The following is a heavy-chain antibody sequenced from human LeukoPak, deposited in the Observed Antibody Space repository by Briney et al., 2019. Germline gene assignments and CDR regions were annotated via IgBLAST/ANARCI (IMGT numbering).Heavy chain of an antibody. CDR2: ISYDGSNK. J-gene: IGHJ4*02. CDR1: GFTFSSYG. CDR3: AKDHGSGSYFDY. V-gene: IGHV3-30*18. Sequence: PGRSLRLSCAASGFTFSSYGMHWVRQAPGKGLEWVAVISYDGSNKYYADSVKGRFTISRDNSKNTLYLQMNSLRAEDTAVYYCAKDHGSGSYFDYWGQGTLSPSPQ. D-gene: IGHD3-10*01.